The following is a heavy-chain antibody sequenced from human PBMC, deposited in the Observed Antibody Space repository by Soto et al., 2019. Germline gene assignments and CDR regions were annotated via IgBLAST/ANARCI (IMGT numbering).Heavy chain of an antibody. CDR3: ARAADWSGGSCYSINYYYYYGMDV. CDR2: IKQDGSEK. Sequence: EVQLVESGGGLVQPGGSLRLSCAASGFTFSSYWMSWVRQAPGKGLEWVANIKQDGSEKYYVDSVKGRFTISRDNAKNSLYLQMNSLRAEDTAVYYCARAADWSGGSCYSINYYYYYGMDVWGQGTTVTVSS. V-gene: IGHV3-7*01. D-gene: IGHD2-15*01. CDR1: GFTFSSYW. J-gene: IGHJ6*02.